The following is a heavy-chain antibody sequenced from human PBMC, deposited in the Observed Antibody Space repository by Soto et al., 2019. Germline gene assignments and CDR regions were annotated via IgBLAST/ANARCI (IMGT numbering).Heavy chain of an antibody. D-gene: IGHD6-19*01. V-gene: IGHV4-61*01. CDR1: GGSVSSGNYY. CDR3: ATRSYSSAWYIDL. CDR2: IYYSGST. Sequence: PSETLSLTCTVSGGSVSSGNYYWSWIRQPPGKGLEWIGYIYYSGSTNYNPSLKSRVTISVDTSKNQFSLKLSSVTAADTAVYYCATRSYSSAWYIDLWGQGTLVTSPQ. J-gene: IGHJ4*02.